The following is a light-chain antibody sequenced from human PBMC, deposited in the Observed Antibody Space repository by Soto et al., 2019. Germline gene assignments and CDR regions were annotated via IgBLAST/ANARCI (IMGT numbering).Light chain of an antibody. CDR2: SAS. V-gene: IGKV1-27*01. CDR3: QKYNSAPLT. J-gene: IGKJ3*01. Sequence: DIQLTQSPPSLSASVGDRVTITCRASQASSIYVAWYQQKPGKIPKLLIFSASTVQSGVPSRFSGSGSGTDFTLTISNLQPEDVATYYCQKYNSAPLTFGPGTKVDLK. CDR1: QASSIY.